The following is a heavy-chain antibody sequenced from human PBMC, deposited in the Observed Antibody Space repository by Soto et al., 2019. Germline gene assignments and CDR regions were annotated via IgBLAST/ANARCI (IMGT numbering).Heavy chain of an antibody. J-gene: IGHJ6*02. Sequence: QVQLVQSGAEVKKPRASVKVSCKASGYTFTSYGISWVRQAPGQGLEWMGWISAYNGNTNYAQKLQGRVTMTTDTSTSTAYMELRSLRSDDTAVYYCARGPPTVRYFDWLPRNYGMDVWGQGTTVTVSS. CDR2: ISAYNGNT. D-gene: IGHD3-9*01. CDR1: GYTFTSYG. V-gene: IGHV1-18*01. CDR3: ARGPPTVRYFDWLPRNYGMDV.